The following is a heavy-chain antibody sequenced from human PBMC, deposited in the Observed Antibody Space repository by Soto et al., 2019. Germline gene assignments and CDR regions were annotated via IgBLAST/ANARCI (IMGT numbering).Heavy chain of an antibody. CDR1: GFTLSDYY. CDR2: SRNKAKSYTT. J-gene: IGHJ3*02. CDR3: VRVRVVETDTDAFDI. V-gene: IGHV3-72*01. Sequence: ESGGGLVQPGGSLRLSCAASGFTLSDYYMEWVRQAPGTGLEWVGRSRNKAKSYTTEYAASVRGRFTISRDDSENSMYLQMSSLKTEDTAVYSCVRVRVVETDTDAFDIWGQGTLVTVSS. D-gene: IGHD2-2*01.